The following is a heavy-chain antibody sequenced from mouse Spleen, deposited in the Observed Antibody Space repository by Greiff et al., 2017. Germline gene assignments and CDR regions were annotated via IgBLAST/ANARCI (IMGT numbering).Heavy chain of an antibody. CDR1: GYSITSDYA. CDR3: ASSDGYYLGWFAY. J-gene: IGHJ3*01. V-gene: IGHV3-2*02. Sequence: EVKLVESGPGLVKPSQSLSLTCTVTGYSITSDYAWNWIRQFPGNKLEWMGYISYSGSTSYNPSLKSRISITRDTSKNQFFLQLNSVTTEDTATYYCASSDGYYLGWFAYWGQGTLVTVSA. D-gene: IGHD2-3*01. CDR2: ISYSGST.